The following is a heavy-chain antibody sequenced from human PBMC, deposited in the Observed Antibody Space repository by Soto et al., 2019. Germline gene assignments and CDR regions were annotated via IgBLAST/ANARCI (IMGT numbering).Heavy chain of an antibody. CDR2: IVSSGATT. CDR1: GLTFSSFV. Sequence: PGGSLRLSCAASGLTFSSFVMSWVRQAPGKGPEWVSAIVSSGATTYYADSVKGRFTISRDNSKNTLYLQMNSLRVEDTAVYYCANLYVGRADYRAQRALDTGSS. V-gene: IGHV3-23*01. J-gene: IGHJ4*02. CDR3: ANLYVGRADY. D-gene: IGHD1-26*01.